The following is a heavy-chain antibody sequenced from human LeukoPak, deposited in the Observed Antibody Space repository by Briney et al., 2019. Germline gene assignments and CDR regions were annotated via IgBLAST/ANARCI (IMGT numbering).Heavy chain of an antibody. Sequence: SVKVSCKASGGTFSSYAISWVRQAPGQGLEWMGGIIPIFGTANYAQKFQGRVTITADKSTSTAYMELSSLRSEDTAVYYSARHQYQLTWVDYYYYGMDVWGKGTTVTVSS. CDR3: ARHQYQLTWVDYYYYGMDV. D-gene: IGHD2-2*01. J-gene: IGHJ6*04. V-gene: IGHV1-69*06. CDR1: GGTFSSYA. CDR2: IIPIFGTA.